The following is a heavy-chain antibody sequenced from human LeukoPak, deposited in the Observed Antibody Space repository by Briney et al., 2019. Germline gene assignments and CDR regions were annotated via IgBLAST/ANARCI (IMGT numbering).Heavy chain of an antibody. CDR2: MSGTGGST. CDR1: GFIFSSYA. CDR3: TTESVRSQGYYFDSSAYDY. V-gene: IGHV3-23*01. D-gene: IGHD3-22*01. Sequence: GGSLRLSCAASGFIFSSYAMGWVRQAPGKGLEWVSVMSGTGGSTYYADSVKGRFTISRDNSKNTLYLQMNSLRIEDTAVYYCTTESVRSQGYYFDSSAYDYWGQGTLVTVSS. J-gene: IGHJ4*02.